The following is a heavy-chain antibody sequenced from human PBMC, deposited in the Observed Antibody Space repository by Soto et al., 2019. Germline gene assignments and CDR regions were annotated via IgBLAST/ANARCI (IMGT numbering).Heavy chain of an antibody. CDR2: IYYSGST. CDR1: GGSISSGGYY. CDR3: ALRLGDPGRLYFDY. Sequence: QVQLQESGPGLVKPSQTLSLTCTVSGGSISSGGYYCSWIRQHPGKGLEWIGYIYYSGSTYYNPSLKSRVSISVDTSKNQFSLNLSSVTAADTAVYYCALRLGDPGRLYFDYWGQGTLVTVSS. V-gene: IGHV4-31*03. D-gene: IGHD3-16*01. J-gene: IGHJ4*02.